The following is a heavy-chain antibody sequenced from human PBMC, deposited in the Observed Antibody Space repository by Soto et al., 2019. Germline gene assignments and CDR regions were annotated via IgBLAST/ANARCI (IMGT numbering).Heavy chain of an antibody. D-gene: IGHD1-26*01. CDR3: VREDGVVGASSAFDF. V-gene: IGHV3-21*01. CDR2: INGRSNYK. Sequence: PXGSLRLSCLASGFALTTYSMNWVRQAPGTGLEWVSSINGRSNYKYYSDSVKGRFTVSRDNAQNSLFLQMSRLGPVDTAVYYCVREDGVVGASSAFDFWGQGTLVTVSS. CDR1: GFALTTYS. J-gene: IGHJ4*02.